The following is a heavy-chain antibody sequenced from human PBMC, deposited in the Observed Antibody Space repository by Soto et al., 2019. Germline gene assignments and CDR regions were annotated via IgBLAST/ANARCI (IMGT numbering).Heavy chain of an antibody. J-gene: IGHJ4*02. V-gene: IGHV3-23*01. D-gene: IGHD3-3*01. CDR2: ISGSGGST. Sequence: EVQLLESGGGLVQPGGSLRLSCAASGFTFSSYAMSWVRQAPGKGLEWVSAISGSGGSTYYADSVKGRFTISRDNSKNTLYLQMNSLRAEDTAVYYCAKDGYYDFWSGYCNFDYWGQGTLVTVSS. CDR1: GFTFSSYA. CDR3: AKDGYYDFWSGYCNFDY.